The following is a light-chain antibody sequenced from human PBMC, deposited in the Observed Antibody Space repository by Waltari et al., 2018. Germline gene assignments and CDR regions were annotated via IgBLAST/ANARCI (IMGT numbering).Light chain of an antibody. CDR1: SSNIGSNY. Sequence: QSVLTQPPSASGTPGQRVTVSCSGSSSNIGSNYVYWYQLLPGTAPKLLIYRNNQRPSGVPDRFSGSKSGTSASLAISGLGSEDEADYYCATWDDSLSINWVFGGGTKVTVL. CDR2: RNN. V-gene: IGLV1-47*01. J-gene: IGLJ3*02. CDR3: ATWDDSLSINWV.